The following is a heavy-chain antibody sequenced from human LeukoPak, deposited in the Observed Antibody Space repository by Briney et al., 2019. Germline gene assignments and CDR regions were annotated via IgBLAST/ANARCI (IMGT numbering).Heavy chain of an antibody. D-gene: IGHD6-19*01. J-gene: IGHJ4*02. V-gene: IGHV3-30*19. CDR2: LSFDGTDK. CDR3: AKDLSGAADYYFEY. CDR1: AFTFSNYG. Sequence: GGSLRLSCAASAFTFSNYGMHWVRQAPGKGLELVAVLSFDGTDKHYADSVKGRFTISRDNSKNTLYLQMNSLRGDDTAVYYCAKDLSGAADYYFEYWGQGTLVTVSS.